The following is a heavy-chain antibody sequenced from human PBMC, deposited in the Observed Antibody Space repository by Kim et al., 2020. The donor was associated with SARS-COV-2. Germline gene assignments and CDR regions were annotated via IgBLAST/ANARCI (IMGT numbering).Heavy chain of an antibody. CDR1: GFTFSSYS. D-gene: IGHD3-22*01. Sequence: GGSLRLSCAASGFTFSSYSMNWVRQAPGKGLEWVSYISSSSSTIYYADSVKGRFTISRDNAKNSLYLQMNSLRAEDTAVYYCARANLYYYDSSGYYSDYCGQGTLVTVSS. CDR2: ISSSSSTI. J-gene: IGHJ4*02. CDR3: ARANLYYYDSSGYYSDY. V-gene: IGHV3-48*04.